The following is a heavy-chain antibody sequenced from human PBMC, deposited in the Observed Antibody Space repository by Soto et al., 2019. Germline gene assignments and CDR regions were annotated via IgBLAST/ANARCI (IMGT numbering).Heavy chain of an antibody. V-gene: IGHV2-5*02. D-gene: IGHD2-2*03. J-gene: IGHJ5*02. CDR3: ARLDPANNWLDP. CDR2: IYWDDDK. Sequence: QITLKESGPTLVKPTQTLTLTCTFSGFSLSTSGVGVGWIRQPPGKALEWLGLIYWDDDKRYSPSLKSRLTITKDTSKNQVVLTMTNMDPVDTATYYWARLDPANNWLDPWGQGTLVTVSS. CDR1: GFSLSTSGVG.